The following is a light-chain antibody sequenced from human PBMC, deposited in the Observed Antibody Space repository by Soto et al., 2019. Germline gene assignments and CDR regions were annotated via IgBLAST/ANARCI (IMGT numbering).Light chain of an antibody. CDR3: CSYAGSSTFVSYV. CDR2: EGS. Sequence: QPASVSGSPGQSITISCTGTSSDVGSYNLVSWYQQHPGKAPKLMIYEGSKRPSGVSNRFSGSKSGNTASLTISGLQAEGEADYYCCSYAGSSTFVSYVFGTGTKLTVL. V-gene: IGLV2-23*03. J-gene: IGLJ1*01. CDR1: SSDVGSYNL.